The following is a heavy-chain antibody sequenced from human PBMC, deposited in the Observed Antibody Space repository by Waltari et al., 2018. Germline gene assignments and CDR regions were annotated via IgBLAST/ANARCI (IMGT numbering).Heavy chain of an antibody. CDR2: ISSGSIYR. J-gene: IGHJ4*02. V-gene: IGHV3-21*01. CDR3: ARSSTTVTTFG. Sequence: EVQLVASGGGMVKPGGSLSLSCAAFGFTFSTYSMNWVRQAPGKGLEWVSSISSGSIYRTYADSVKGRVTISRDNAKNSLYLQMNSLRAEDTAVYYCARSSTTVTTFGWGQGTLVTVSS. D-gene: IGHD4-17*01. CDR1: GFTFSTYS.